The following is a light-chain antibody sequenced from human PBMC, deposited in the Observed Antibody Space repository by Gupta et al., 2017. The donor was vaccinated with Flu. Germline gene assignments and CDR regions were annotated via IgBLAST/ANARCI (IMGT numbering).Light chain of an antibody. CDR2: EVS. V-gene: IGLV2-14*01. CDR3: SSFTDNNSWV. CDR1: SSDIGSYNY. Sequence: QSALTQPASVSGSPGQSLTISCTGTSSDIGSYNYVSWYQQHPGKAPNLIIYEVSNRPAALSDRFSGSKSGNTASLTISGLQAGDEADYYCSSFTDNNSWVFGGGTKVTVL. J-gene: IGLJ3*02.